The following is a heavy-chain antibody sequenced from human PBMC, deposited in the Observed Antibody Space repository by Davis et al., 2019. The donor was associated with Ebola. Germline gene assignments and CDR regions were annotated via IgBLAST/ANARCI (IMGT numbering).Heavy chain of an antibody. V-gene: IGHV3-11*01. CDR2: ISNSGSTK. CDR3: ARAPRHCFGDTCYSGIADF. J-gene: IGHJ4*02. D-gene: IGHD2-21*02. CDR1: GFSFRDFY. Sequence: GGSLRLSCSASGFSFRDFYMNWIRQAPGKGLEWISYISNSGSTKFYADSVRGRFSISRDNDKNSVFLQMNSLRAEDTAFYYCARAPRHCFGDTCYSGIADFWGQGTLVTVSS.